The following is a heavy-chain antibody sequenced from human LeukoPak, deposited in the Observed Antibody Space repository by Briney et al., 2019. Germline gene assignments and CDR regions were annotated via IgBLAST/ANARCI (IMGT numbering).Heavy chain of an antibody. CDR1: GFTFSVYW. J-gene: IGHJ4*02. V-gene: IGHV3-7*05. CDR2: IDRYGSQK. D-gene: IGHD3-10*01. CDR3: ATEVWFRADS. Sequence: PGGSLRLSCAASGFTFSVYWMTWVRQAPGKGLEWVATIDRYGSQKNYVESVKGRFTTSRHNAENSLFLQMNSLRADDTAVYYCATEVWFRADSWGQGTLVTVSS.